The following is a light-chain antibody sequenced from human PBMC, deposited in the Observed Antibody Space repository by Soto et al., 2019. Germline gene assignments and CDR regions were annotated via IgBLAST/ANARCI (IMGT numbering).Light chain of an antibody. CDR1: QSVRSY. J-gene: IGKJ4*01. CDR3: QQRGDWPLT. Sequence: DIVLTQSPATLSLSPGERATLSCRASQSVRSYLAWYQQKPGQAPRLLIYDASNRATGIPARFSGSGSGTDFTLTISSLEPEDFAVYYCQQRGDWPLTFGGGTSVEIK. CDR2: DAS. V-gene: IGKV3-11*01.